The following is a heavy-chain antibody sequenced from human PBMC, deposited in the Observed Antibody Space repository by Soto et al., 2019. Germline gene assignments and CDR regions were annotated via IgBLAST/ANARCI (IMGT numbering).Heavy chain of an antibody. CDR2: ISGGGAGP. J-gene: IGHJ4*02. CDR1: GRTFRSYA. D-gene: IGHD3-3*01. Sequence: PGGSLRLSRVVSGRTFRSYAMSWVRQAPGKGLEWVSGISGGGAGPYYADSVKGRFTISRDPSTTTLFLDMYSLGAEDTAIYYCAKGRKPDHDDGLCAFDSWGQGVLVTVSS. V-gene: IGHV3-23*01. CDR3: AKGRKPDHDDGLCAFDS.